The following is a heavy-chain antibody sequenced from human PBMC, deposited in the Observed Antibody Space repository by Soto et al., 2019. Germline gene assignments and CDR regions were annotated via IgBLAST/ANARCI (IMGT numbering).Heavy chain of an antibody. CDR1: GGSIISYY. Sequence: SETLSLTCPVSGGSIISYYLSWIRQPPGKGLEWIGYIYYSGSTNYNPSLKSRVTISVDTSKNQFSLKLSSVTAADTAVYYCARDYGLHYDSSGYFPWGQGTLVTVSS. CDR3: ARDYGLHYDSSGYFP. J-gene: IGHJ5*02. V-gene: IGHV4-59*01. D-gene: IGHD3-22*01. CDR2: IYYSGST.